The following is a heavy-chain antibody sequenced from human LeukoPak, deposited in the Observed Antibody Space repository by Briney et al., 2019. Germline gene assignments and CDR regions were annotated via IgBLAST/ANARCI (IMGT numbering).Heavy chain of an antibody. D-gene: IGHD5-18*01. CDR2: ISYDGSNK. Sequence: GGSLRLSCAASGFTFSSYAMHWVRQAPGKGLEWVAVISYDGSNKYYADSVKGRFTISRDNSKNTLYLQMNSLRAEDTAVYYCARSPPRYSYGPPRSVYYFDYWGQGTLVTVSS. CDR1: GFTFSSYA. V-gene: IGHV3-30-3*01. CDR3: ARSPPRYSYGPPRSVYYFDY. J-gene: IGHJ4*02.